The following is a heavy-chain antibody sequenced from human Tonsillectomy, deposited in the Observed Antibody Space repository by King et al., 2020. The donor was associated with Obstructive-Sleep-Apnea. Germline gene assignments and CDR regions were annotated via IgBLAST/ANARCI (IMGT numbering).Heavy chain of an antibody. CDR1: GFTFSSYW. CDR2: IKQDGSEK. CDR3: AVYNWNDAQWDY. D-gene: IGHD1-20*01. Sequence: LVQSGGGLVQPGGSLRLSCAASGFTFSSYWMSWVRQAPGKGLEWVANIKQDGSEKYYVDSVKGRFTISRDNAKKSVYLQMNSLRAEDTAVYYCAVYNWNDAQWDYWGQGTLVTVSS. J-gene: IGHJ4*02. V-gene: IGHV3-7*01.